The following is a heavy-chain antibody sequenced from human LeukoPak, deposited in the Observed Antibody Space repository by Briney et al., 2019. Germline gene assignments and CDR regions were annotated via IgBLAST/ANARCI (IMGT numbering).Heavy chain of an antibody. J-gene: IGHJ4*02. CDR1: GFTFSSYA. V-gene: IGHV3-23*01. Sequence: PGGSLRLSCAASGFTFSSYAMSWVRQAPGKWLEWVSAISDSGGSTYYADSVKGRFTISRDNSKDTLYLQMNSLRVEDTALYYCANPFYGSRPRGYWGQGTLVTVSS. D-gene: IGHD3-10*01. CDR2: ISDSGGST. CDR3: ANPFYGSRPRGY.